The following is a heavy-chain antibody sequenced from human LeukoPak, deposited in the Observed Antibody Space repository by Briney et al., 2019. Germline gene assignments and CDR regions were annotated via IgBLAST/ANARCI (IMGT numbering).Heavy chain of an antibody. CDR1: GYTFTGYY. Sequence: GASVKVSCKASGYTFTGYYMHWVRQAPGQGLEWMGWINPNSGGTNYAQKFQGRVTMTRDTSISTAYMELSRLRSDDTAVYYCAREGYYYDSSGYYSFDYWGQGTLVTVSS. V-gene: IGHV1-2*02. J-gene: IGHJ4*02. CDR3: AREGYYYDSSGYYSFDY. CDR2: INPNSGGT. D-gene: IGHD3-22*01.